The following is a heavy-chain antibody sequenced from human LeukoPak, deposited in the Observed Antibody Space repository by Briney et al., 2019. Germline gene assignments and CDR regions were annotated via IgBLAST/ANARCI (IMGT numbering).Heavy chain of an antibody. J-gene: IGHJ2*01. CDR2: ISHSGST. D-gene: IGHD2-15*01. CDR1: GDSITNRNW. CDR3: ARDSPAYCSGGNCYNWYFDL. V-gene: IGHV4-4*02. Sequence: PSETLSLTCAVSGDSITNRNWWNWVRQPPGKGLEWIGEISHSGSTNYNPSLKRRVTISVDKSKNEFSLNLSSVTAADTAVYYCARDSPAYCSGGNCYNWYFDLWGRGTLVSVSS.